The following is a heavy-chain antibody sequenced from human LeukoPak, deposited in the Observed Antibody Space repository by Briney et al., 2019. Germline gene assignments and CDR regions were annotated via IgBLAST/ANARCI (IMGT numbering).Heavy chain of an antibody. CDR2: ISAYNGNT. Sequence: ASVKVSCKASGYNFSNYGVSWVRQAPGQGLEWMGWISAYNGNTNFPQKVQGRVTLTTDTSTGTAYMELRSLRFDDTALYYCARDHYDILTGYSHWYFDLWGRGTLVTVSS. D-gene: IGHD3-9*01. CDR1: GYNFSNYG. CDR3: ARDHYDILTGYSHWYFDL. V-gene: IGHV1-18*01. J-gene: IGHJ2*01.